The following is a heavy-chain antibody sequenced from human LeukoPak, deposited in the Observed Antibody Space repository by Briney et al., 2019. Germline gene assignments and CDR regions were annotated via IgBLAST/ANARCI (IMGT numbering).Heavy chain of an antibody. V-gene: IGHV3-9*01. CDR1: GFTFDDYA. CDR3: AKDSSAVAQYYLDY. D-gene: IGHD6-19*01. CDR2: ISWNSGGI. J-gene: IGHJ4*02. Sequence: GGSLRLSCAASGFTFDDYAMHWVRQAPGKGLEWVSGISWNSGGIGYADSVKGRFTISSDNAKNSLYLQMNSLRAEDTALYYCAKDSSAVAQYYLDYWGQGTLVTVSS.